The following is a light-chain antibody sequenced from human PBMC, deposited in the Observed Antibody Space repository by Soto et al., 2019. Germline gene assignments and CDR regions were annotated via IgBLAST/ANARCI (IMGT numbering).Light chain of an antibody. V-gene: IGKV3-11*01. CDR2: DAS. CDR1: QTVSSSY. J-gene: IGKJ4*01. CDR3: QQRSNWPPVLT. Sequence: EIGVNQSPGTLSLSQGERATLSCRASQTVSSSYLGWYQQKPGQAPRLLIYDASNRATGIPARFSGSGSGTDFTLTISSLEPEDFAVYYCQQRSNWPPVLTFGGGTKVDIK.